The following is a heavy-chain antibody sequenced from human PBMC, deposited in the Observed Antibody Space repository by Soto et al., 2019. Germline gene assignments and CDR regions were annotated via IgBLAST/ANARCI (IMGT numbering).Heavy chain of an antibody. CDR3: ATFHSGSGNGF. V-gene: IGHV3-11*06. CDR2: ISDSGSYA. CDR1: GLRLSDYY. J-gene: IGHJ4*02. Sequence: KPGGSLRLSCVASGLRLSDYYMSWIRQAPGRGLEWVSYISDSGSYAMYADSVKGRFTISRDNAKNTLYLQMNSLRSEDTAVYYCATFHSGSGNGFWGQGTLVTVSS. D-gene: IGHD3-10*01.